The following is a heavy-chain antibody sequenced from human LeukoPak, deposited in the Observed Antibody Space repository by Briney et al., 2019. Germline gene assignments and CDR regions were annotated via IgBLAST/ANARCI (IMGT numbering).Heavy chain of an antibody. V-gene: IGHV6-1*01. Sequence: SQILSLTCAISGDSVSSNSAAWNWFTQSPSRGLEWLGRTYYRSNYYNDYAVSVKSRITINPDTSKNQFSLRLNSVTPEDTAVYYCARGTGSFDYWGQGTLVTVSS. CDR2: TYYRSNYYN. J-gene: IGHJ4*02. CDR3: ARGTGSFDY. CDR1: GDSVSSNSAA.